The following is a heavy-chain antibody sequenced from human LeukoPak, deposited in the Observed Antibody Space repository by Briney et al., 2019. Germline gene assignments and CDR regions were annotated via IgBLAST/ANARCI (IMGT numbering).Heavy chain of an antibody. CDR3: AGYYYDSSRGFDL. D-gene: IGHD3-22*01. J-gene: IGHJ5*02. V-gene: IGHV3-20*04. CDR1: GFKFDDYG. CDR2: INWNGAWT. Sequence: GGSLRLSCAASGFKFDDYGMSWVRQAPGKGLEWVCDINWNGAWTGYADSVKGRFTISRDNAKNSLYLQMNSLRAEDTALYYCAGYYYDSSRGFDLWGQGTLVTASA.